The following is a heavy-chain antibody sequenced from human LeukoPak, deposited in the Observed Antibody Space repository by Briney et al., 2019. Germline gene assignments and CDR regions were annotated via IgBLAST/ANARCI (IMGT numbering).Heavy chain of an antibody. CDR3: ARAPNSSGWPFDY. CDR1: GYTFTSYA. J-gene: IGHJ4*02. V-gene: IGHV1-3*01. D-gene: IGHD6-19*01. CDR2: INAGNGNT. Sequence: GESLKISCKGFGYTFTSYAMHWVRQAPGQRLEWMGWINAGNGNTKYSQKFQGRVTITRDTSASTAYMELSSLRSEDTAVYYCARAPNSSGWPFDYWGQGTLVTVSS.